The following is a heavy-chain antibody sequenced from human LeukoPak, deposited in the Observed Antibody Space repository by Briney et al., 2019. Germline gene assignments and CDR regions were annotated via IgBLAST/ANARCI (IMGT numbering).Heavy chain of an antibody. CDR1: GGSISSSSYY. J-gene: IGHJ4*02. D-gene: IGHD6-19*01. CDR3: ARQNGRSGWHPFWY. CDR2: MFYSGST. V-gene: IGHV4-39*01. Sequence: SETLSLTCTVSGGSISSSSYYWGWIRQPPGKGLEWIGGMFYSGSTYYNSSLKSRVTISVDTSKNQFSLKLSSVTAADTAVYYCARQNGRSGWHPFWYWGQGTLVTVSS.